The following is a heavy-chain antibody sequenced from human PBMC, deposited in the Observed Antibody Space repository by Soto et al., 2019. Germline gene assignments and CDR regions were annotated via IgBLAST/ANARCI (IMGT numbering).Heavy chain of an antibody. CDR1: GFTFSSYA. J-gene: IGHJ4*02. CDR3: TTDYPSLVVVVLDY. V-gene: IGHV3-23*01. D-gene: IGHD2-15*01. CDR2: ISGSGGTT. Sequence: PGGSLRLSCAASGFTFSSYAMSWVRQAPGKGLEWVSAISGSGGTTDYAAPVKGRFTISRDDSKNTLYLQMNSLKTEDTAVYYCTTDYPSLVVVVLDYWGQGTLVTVSS.